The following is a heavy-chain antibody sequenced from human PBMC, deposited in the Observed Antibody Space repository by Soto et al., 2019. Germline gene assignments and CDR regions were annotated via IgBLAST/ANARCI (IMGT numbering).Heavy chain of an antibody. Sequence: SVKVSCKASGGTFSSYAISWVRQAPGQGLEWMGGIIPIFGTANYAQKFQGRVTITADESTSTASMELSSLRSEDTAVYYCAIGYYFSGGSCYPSTPYYYYGMGVWGQGTTVTVSS. CDR1: GGTFSSYA. CDR3: AIGYYFSGGSCYPSTPYYYYGMGV. J-gene: IGHJ6*02. D-gene: IGHD2-15*01. CDR2: IIPIFGTA. V-gene: IGHV1-69*13.